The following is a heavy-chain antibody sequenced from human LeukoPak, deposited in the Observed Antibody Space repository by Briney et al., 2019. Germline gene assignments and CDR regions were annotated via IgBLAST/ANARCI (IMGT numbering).Heavy chain of an antibody. J-gene: IGHJ4*02. CDR2: IYPGDSDT. V-gene: IGHV5-51*01. CDR1: GYSFTSYW. Sequence: GESLKISCKGSGYSFTSYWIGWVRQMPGKGLEWTGIIYPGDSDTRYSPSFQGQVTISADKSISTPYVQWSSLKASDTAMYYCARGIFSSGWASDYWGQGTLVTVSS. D-gene: IGHD6-19*01. CDR3: ARGIFSSGWASDY.